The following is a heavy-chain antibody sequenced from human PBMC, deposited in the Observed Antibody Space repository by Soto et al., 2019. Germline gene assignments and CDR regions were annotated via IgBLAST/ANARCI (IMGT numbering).Heavy chain of an antibody. CDR1: GGSISSYY. Sequence: SETLSLTCTVSGGSISSYYWSWIRQPPGKGLEWIGYIYYSGSTNYNPSLKSRVTISVDTSKNQFSLKLSSVTAADTAVYYCARSRNADYDILTGYISGPFDYWGQGTLVTVSS. CDR2: IYYSGST. J-gene: IGHJ4*02. D-gene: IGHD3-9*01. CDR3: ARSRNADYDILTGYISGPFDY. V-gene: IGHV4-59*01.